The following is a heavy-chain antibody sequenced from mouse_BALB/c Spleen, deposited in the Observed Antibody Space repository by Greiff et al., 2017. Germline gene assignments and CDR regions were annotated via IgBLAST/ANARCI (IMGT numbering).Heavy chain of an antibody. D-gene: IGHD2-14*01. CDR2: IWSGGST. J-gene: IGHJ3*01. Sequence: VQRVESGPGLVQPSQSLSITCTVSGFSLTSYGVHWVRQSPGKGLEWLGVIWSGGSTDYNAAFISRLSISKDNSKSQVFFKMNSLQANDTAIYYCARLYYRYAWFAYWGQGTLVTVSA. V-gene: IGHV2-2*02. CDR1: GFSLTSYG. CDR3: ARLYYRYAWFAY.